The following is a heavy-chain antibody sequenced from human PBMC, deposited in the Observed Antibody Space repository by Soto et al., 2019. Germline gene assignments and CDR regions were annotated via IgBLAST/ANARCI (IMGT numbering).Heavy chain of an antibody. V-gene: IGHV4-4*01. J-gene: IGHJ5*02. D-gene: IGHD6-19*01. Sequence: KTXGTLSLTCGVSGGTIRSPDWWTCVRQPPGKGLEWIGEIFQSGSTNYTPSLESRVTISVDKSKNQFSLTLTSVTAADTAVYFCARGRGRYSSGWSWFDPWGQGILVTVSS. CDR1: GGTIRSPDW. CDR3: ARGRGRYSSGWSWFDP. CDR2: IFQSGST.